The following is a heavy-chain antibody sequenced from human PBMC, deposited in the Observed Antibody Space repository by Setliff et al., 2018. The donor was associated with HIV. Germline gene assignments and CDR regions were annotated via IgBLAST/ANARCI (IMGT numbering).Heavy chain of an antibody. CDR3: ARGGRSGSLDY. D-gene: IGHD3-10*01. J-gene: IGHJ4*02. V-gene: IGHV3-7*01. CDR2: IKEDGDDK. Sequence: QPGGSLRLSCAASGFTFSYYWMSWVCQAPGKGLEWVANIKEDGDDKDYVDSVKGRFTISRDNAKNSLYLQMNSVRADATAVYYCARGGRSGSLDYWGQGTLVTVSS. CDR1: GFTFSYYW.